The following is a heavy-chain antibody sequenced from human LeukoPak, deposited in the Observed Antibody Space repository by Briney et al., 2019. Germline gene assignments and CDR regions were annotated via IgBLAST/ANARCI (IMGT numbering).Heavy chain of an antibody. Sequence: SETLSLTCAVYGGSFSGYYWSWIRQPPGKGLEWIGEINHSGSTNYNPSLKSRVTISVDTSKNQFSLKLSSVTAADTAVYYCAREDYGSADDAFDIWGQGTMVTVSS. CDR2: INHSGST. CDR3: AREDYGSADDAFDI. V-gene: IGHV4-34*01. CDR1: GGSFSGYY. D-gene: IGHD3-10*01. J-gene: IGHJ3*02.